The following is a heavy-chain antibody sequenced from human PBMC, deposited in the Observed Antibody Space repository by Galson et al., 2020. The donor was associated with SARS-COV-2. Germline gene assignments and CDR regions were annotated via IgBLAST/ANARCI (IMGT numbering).Heavy chain of an antibody. J-gene: IGHJ4*02. CDR3: ARAVGYDSSGYYDNFDY. CDR1: GFTFSTNT. D-gene: IGHD3-22*01. V-gene: IGHV3-30*01. CDR2: MSYDGSQK. Sequence: GGSLRLSCAASGFTFSTNTMHWVRQAPGKGLEWVAVMSYDGSQKYYADSVKGRFTISRDNSKNTLFLQMNSLRPDDTAVYYCARAVGYDSSGYYDNFDYWGQGTLVTVSS.